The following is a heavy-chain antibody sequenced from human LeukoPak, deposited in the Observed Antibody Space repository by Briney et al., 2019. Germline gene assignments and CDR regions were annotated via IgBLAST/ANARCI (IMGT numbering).Heavy chain of an antibody. J-gene: IGHJ4*02. Sequence: GGSLRLSCAASGFTFSSYAMPWVRQAPGKGLEWVAVISYDGSNKYYADSVKGRFTISRDNSKNTLYLQMNSLRAEDTAVYYCASSLSSGYYFDYWGQGTLVTVSS. CDR3: ASSLSSGYYFDY. D-gene: IGHD6-19*01. V-gene: IGHV3-30-3*01. CDR2: ISYDGSNK. CDR1: GFTFSSYA.